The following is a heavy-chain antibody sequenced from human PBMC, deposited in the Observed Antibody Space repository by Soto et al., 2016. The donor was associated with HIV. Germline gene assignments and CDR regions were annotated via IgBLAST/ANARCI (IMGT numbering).Heavy chain of an antibody. CDR2: INHKGDS. V-gene: IGHV4-34*02. J-gene: IGHJ4*01. Sequence: QVQLQQWGAGLLKPSETLSLTCAVYGGSFNNFYWSWVRQPPGKGLEWIGEINHKGDSNYNPSLMGRVTMSVDTSKNQFSLRLKSVTAADTSMYFXARRPPPTHFDY. CDR1: GGSFNNFY. CDR3: ARRPPPTHFDY.